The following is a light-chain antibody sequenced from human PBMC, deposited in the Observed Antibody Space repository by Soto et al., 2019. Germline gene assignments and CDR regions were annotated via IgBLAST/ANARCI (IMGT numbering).Light chain of an antibody. Sequence: QSVLTPPASVSGSPGQSLTISCTGTSSDVGGYNYVSWYQQHPGKAPKVMIYDVNKRPSGVSNRFSGSKSANTASLTISGLQAEDEADYYCSSYTSSSPSDVFGTGTKVTVL. CDR2: DVN. V-gene: IGLV2-14*01. CDR1: SSDVGGYNY. CDR3: SSYTSSSPSDV. J-gene: IGLJ1*01.